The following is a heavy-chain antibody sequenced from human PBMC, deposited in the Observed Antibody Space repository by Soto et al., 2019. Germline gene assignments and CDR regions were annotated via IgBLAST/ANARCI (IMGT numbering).Heavy chain of an antibody. CDR2: ISAYNGNT. V-gene: IGHV1-18*01. CDR3: VSWNPTRPSLDY. D-gene: IGHD1-1*01. J-gene: IGHJ4*02. CDR1: GYTFTSYG. Sequence: ASVKVSCKASGYTFTSYGISWVRQAPGQGLEWMGWISAYNGNTNYAQKLQGRVSMTTDTSTSTAYMELRSLRSDDTAVYYCVSWNPTRPSLDYWGQGALVTVSS.